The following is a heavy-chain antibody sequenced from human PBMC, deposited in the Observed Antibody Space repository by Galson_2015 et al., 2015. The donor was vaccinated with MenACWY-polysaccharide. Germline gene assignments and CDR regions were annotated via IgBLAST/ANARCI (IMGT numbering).Heavy chain of an antibody. CDR3: ARSYCDRTSCYGMDV. CDR1: GFTFSTYA. D-gene: IGHD2-2*01. Sequence: SLRLSCAASGFTFSTYAIHWVRQAPGKGLDWVAIISYDGTNKYYVDSVKGRFTISRDNSKNTLYLQMNSLRAEDTAVYYCARSYCDRTSCYGMDVWGQGTTVTVSS. CDR2: ISYDGTNK. V-gene: IGHV3-30-3*01. J-gene: IGHJ6*02.